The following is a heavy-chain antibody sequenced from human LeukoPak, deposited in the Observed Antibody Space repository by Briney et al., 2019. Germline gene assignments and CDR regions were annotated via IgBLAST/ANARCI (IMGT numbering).Heavy chain of an antibody. J-gene: IGHJ4*02. Sequence: PSETLSLTCTVSGGSISSYYWSWIRQPAGKGLEWIGRIYTSGSTNYNPSLKSRVTMSVDTSKNQFSLKLSSVTAADTAVYYCARQHCSSTSCYNIDYWGQGTLVTVSS. V-gene: IGHV4-4*07. CDR1: GGSISSYY. CDR3: ARQHCSSTSCYNIDY. CDR2: IYTSGST. D-gene: IGHD2-2*02.